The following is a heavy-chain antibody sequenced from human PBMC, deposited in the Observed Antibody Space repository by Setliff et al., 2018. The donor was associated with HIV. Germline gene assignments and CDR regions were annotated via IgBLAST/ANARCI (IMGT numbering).Heavy chain of an antibody. J-gene: IGHJ6*03. V-gene: IGHV4-59*12. Sequence: PSETLSLTCTVSGGSISSYYWSWIRQPPGKGLEWIGYIYYSGGTNYIPSLKSRVTISVDTSKNQFSLKLSSVTAADTAFYYCARGFSGDYLFTGYLDVWGKGTTVTVSS. CDR3: ARGFSGDYLFTGYLDV. CDR2: IYYSGGT. CDR1: GGSISSYY. D-gene: IGHD3-22*01.